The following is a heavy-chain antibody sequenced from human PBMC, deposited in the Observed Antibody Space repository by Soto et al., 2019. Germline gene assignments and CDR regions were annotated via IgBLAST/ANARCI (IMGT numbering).Heavy chain of an antibody. Sequence: SVKVSCKASGYTFTSYGISWVRQAPGQGLEWMGWISAYNGNTNYAQKLQGRVTMTTDTSTSTAYMELRSLRSDDTAVYYCARDLVPAALPQNWFDPWGQGTLVTVSS. CDR2: ISAYNGNT. J-gene: IGHJ5*02. D-gene: IGHD2-2*02. CDR1: GYTFTSYG. CDR3: ARDLVPAALPQNWFDP. V-gene: IGHV1-18*04.